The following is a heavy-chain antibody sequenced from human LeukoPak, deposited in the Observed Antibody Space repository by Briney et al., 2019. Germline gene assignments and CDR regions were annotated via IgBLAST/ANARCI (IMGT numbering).Heavy chain of an antibody. CDR1: GFTFDDYA. J-gene: IGHJ4*02. D-gene: IGHD4-17*01. CDR3: AKHTGSHYGGNSGPFDY. V-gene: IGHV3-9*01. Sequence: GGSLRLSCAASGFTFDDYAMHWVRQAPGKGLEWVSGISWNSGGIGYADSVKGRFTISRDNANNYLYLQMNSLRSEDTALYYCAKHTGSHYGGNSGPFDYWGQGTLVTVSS. CDR2: ISWNSGGI.